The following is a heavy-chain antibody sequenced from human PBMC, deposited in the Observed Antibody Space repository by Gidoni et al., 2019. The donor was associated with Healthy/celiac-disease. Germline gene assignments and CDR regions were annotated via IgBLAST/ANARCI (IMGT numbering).Heavy chain of an antibody. V-gene: IGHV3-30*03. CDR3: ARPRLVIIAGGWFDP. CDR2: ISYDGSNK. J-gene: IGHJ5*02. D-gene: IGHD3-9*01. CDR1: GFTISSYG. Sequence: QVQLVESGGGVVQPGRSLRLSCAASGFTISSYGMHWVLQAPGKGLEWVAVISYDGSNKYYADSVKGRFTISRDNSKNTLYLQMNSLRAEDTAVYYCARPRLVIIAGGWFDPWGQGTLVTVSS.